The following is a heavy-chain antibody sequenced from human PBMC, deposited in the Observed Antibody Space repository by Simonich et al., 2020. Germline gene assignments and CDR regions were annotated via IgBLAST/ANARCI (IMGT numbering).Heavy chain of an antibody. J-gene: IGHJ4*02. V-gene: IGHV3-7*01. CDR3: ARDREVYGSGSYYNY. CDR1: GFTFRSYW. CDR2: IKKDGSEK. D-gene: IGHD3-10*01. Sequence: EVQLVESGGGLVQPGGSLRLSCAASGFTFRSYWMSWVRQAPGKGLEWVANIKKDGSEKYYVDSGKGRFTISRDNAKNSLYLQMNSLRAEDTAVYYCARDREVYGSGSYYNYWGQGTLVTVSS.